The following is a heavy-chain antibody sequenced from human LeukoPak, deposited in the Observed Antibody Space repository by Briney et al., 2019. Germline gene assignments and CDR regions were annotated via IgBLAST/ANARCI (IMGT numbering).Heavy chain of an antibody. CDR3: ARSGNPRYNWNDEEDY. Sequence: GASVKVSCKASGYTFTGYYMHWVRQAPGQGLEWMGWINPNSGGTNYAQKFQGRVTMTRDTSISTAYMELSRLRSDDTAVYYCARSGNPRYNWNDEEDYWGQGTLVTVSS. V-gene: IGHV1-2*02. CDR2: INPNSGGT. J-gene: IGHJ4*02. D-gene: IGHD1-1*01. CDR1: GYTFTGYY.